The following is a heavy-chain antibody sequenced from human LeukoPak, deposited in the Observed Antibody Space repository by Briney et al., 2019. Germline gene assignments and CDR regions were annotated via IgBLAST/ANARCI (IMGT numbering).Heavy chain of an antibody. J-gene: IGHJ4*02. V-gene: IGHV4-59*11. Sequence: PSETLSLTCNVSGGSISSHYWSWIRQPPGKGLEWIGYMLDTVTTKDNPSLKSRFTLSADTSKNQFSLRLTSVTAADTAVYYCATIKRGNIFGYFDFWGQGIPVTVSS. CDR1: GGSISSHY. D-gene: IGHD5-18*01. CDR2: MLDTVTT. CDR3: ATIKRGNIFGYFDF.